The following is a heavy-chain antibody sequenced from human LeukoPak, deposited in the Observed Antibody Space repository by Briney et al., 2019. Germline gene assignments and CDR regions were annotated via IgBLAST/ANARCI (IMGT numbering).Heavy chain of an antibody. D-gene: IGHD3-9*01. Sequence: GESLKISCKGSGYSFTSYWIGWVRQMPGKGLEWMGIIYPGDSDTRYSPSFQGQVTISADKSISTAYLQWSSLKASDTAMYYCARDTAHYDILTGYYRGAFDIWGQGTMVTVSS. V-gene: IGHV5-51*01. CDR3: ARDTAHYDILTGYYRGAFDI. CDR2: IYPGDSDT. J-gene: IGHJ3*02. CDR1: GYSFTSYW.